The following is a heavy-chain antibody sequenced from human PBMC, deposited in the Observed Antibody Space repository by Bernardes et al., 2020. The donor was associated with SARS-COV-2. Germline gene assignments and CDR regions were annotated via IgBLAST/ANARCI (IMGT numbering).Heavy chain of an antibody. V-gene: IGHV3-23*01. CDR3: ATQEDTAMELDY. CDR1: GFTFSSYA. D-gene: IGHD5-18*01. J-gene: IGHJ4*02. Sequence: GSLRLSCAASGFTFSSYAMSWVRQAPGKGLEWVSAISGSGGSTYYADSVKGRFTISRDNSKNTLYLQMNSLRAEDTAVYYCATQEDTAMELDYWGQGTLVTVSS. CDR2: ISGSGGST.